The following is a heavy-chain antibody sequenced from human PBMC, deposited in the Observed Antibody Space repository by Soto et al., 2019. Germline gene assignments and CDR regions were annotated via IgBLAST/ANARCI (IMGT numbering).Heavy chain of an antibody. Sequence: SVKVSCKASGGTFSSYAISWVRQAPGQGLEWMGGIIPIFGTANYAQKFQGRVTVTADESTSTAYMELSSLRSEDTAVYYCARGGYGSGSYYNIGYYGMDVWGQGTTVTVSS. CDR2: IIPIFGTA. CDR3: ARGGYGSGSYYNIGYYGMDV. J-gene: IGHJ6*02. D-gene: IGHD3-10*01. CDR1: GGTFSSYA. V-gene: IGHV1-69*13.